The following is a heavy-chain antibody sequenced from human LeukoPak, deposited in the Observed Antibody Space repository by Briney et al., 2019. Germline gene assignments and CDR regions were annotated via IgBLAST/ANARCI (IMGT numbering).Heavy chain of an antibody. CDR2: IKQDGSEK. V-gene: IGHV3-7*03. J-gene: IGHJ4*02. D-gene: IGHD2-2*01. CDR3: ARVGQLRHYYFDY. Sequence: GGSPRLSCAASGFTPSSYWMSWVRQAPGKGLEWVANIKQDGSEKYYVDSVKGRFTISRDNAKNSLYLEMNSLRAEDTAVYYCARVGQLRHYYFDYWGQGTLVTVSS. CDR1: GFTPSSYW.